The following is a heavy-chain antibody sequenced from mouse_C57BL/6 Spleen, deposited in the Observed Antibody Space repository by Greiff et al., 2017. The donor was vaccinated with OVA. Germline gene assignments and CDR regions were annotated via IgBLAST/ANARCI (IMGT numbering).Heavy chain of an antibody. CDR1: GFSLSTSGIG. CDR3: ARGDYGSSPYYYAMDY. CDR2: IYWDDDK. V-gene: IGHV8-12*01. Sequence: QVTLKVSGPGILQSSQTLSLTCSFSGFSLSTSGIGVSWIRQPSGKGLEWLAHIYWDDDKRYNPSLKSRLTISKDTSRNQVFLKITSVDTADTATYYCARGDYGSSPYYYAMDYWGQGTSVTVSS. J-gene: IGHJ4*01. D-gene: IGHD1-1*01.